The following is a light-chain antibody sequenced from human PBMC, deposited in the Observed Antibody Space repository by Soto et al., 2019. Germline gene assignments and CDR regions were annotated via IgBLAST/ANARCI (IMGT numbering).Light chain of an antibody. CDR1: SSDVGAYNY. Sequence: QSALTQPASVSGSPGQSITISCTGTSSDVGAYNYVSWYQQHPGKAPKLMIYDVSNRPSGVSSLFSGSKSGNTASLTTSRPPADEEDDYCCNSSTSSNPYVFGNGTKLTVL. J-gene: IGLJ1*01. CDR2: DVS. V-gene: IGLV2-14*01. CDR3: NSSTSSNPYV.